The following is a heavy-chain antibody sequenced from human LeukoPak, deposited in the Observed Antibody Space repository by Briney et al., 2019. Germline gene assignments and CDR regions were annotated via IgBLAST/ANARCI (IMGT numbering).Heavy chain of an antibody. CDR3: IGPSA. CDR1: GFTFSNYA. V-gene: IGHV3-73*01. Sequence: GGSLRLSCAASGFTFSNYAMSWVRQASGKGLEWVGRIRSKANSYATAYAASVKGRFTISRDDSKNTAYLQMNSLKTEDTAVYYCIGPSAGGQGTLVTVSS. D-gene: IGHD3-16*01. CDR2: IRSKANSYAT. J-gene: IGHJ4*02.